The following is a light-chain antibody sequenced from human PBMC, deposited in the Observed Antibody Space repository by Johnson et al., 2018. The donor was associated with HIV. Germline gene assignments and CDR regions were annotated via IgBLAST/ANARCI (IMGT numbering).Light chain of an antibody. CDR3: GTWDSSLGKV. J-gene: IGLJ1*01. Sequence: QSVLTQPPSVSAAPGQKVTISCSGSSSNIVNNYVSWYQQLPGTAPKLLIYDNNKRPSGIPDRFSGSKSGTSATLGITGLQTGDEADYYCGTWDSSLGKVFGTGTKVTVL. V-gene: IGLV1-51*01. CDR1: SSNIVNNY. CDR2: DNN.